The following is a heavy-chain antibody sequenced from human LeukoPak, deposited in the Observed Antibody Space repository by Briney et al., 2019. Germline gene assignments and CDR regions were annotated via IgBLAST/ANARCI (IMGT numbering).Heavy chain of an antibody. V-gene: IGHV4-38-2*02. Sequence: SETLSLTCTVSGYSISSGYSWGWIRQPPGKGLEWIGSIYHSGSTYYNPSLKSRVTISVDTSKNQFSLRLSSVTAADTAVYYCARGVDVWGKGTTVTVSS. J-gene: IGHJ6*04. CDR2: IYHSGST. CDR1: GYSISSGYS. CDR3: ARGVDV.